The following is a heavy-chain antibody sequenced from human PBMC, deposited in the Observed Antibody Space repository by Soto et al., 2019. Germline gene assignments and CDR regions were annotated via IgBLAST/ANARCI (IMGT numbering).Heavy chain of an antibody. Sequence: SETLSLTCTVSGGSISSYYWSWIRQPPGKGLEWIGYIYYSGSTNYNPSLKSRVTISVDTSKDQFSLKLSSVTAADTAVYYCARLYGLDAFDIWGQGTMVTVSS. CDR2: IYYSGST. J-gene: IGHJ3*02. V-gene: IGHV4-59*08. CDR3: ARLYGLDAFDI. CDR1: GGSISSYY. D-gene: IGHD3-16*02.